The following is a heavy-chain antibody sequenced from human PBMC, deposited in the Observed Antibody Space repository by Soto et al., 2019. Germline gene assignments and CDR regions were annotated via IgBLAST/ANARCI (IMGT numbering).Heavy chain of an antibody. Sequence: EVKLLESGGGLAQPGGSLRLSCVGSGFTFDSYAISWVRQAPGKGLQWISAISGNGAGTDYAYSVKGRFTISRDNSKNTVHLQMNSLRAEDTALYYCAKDTVGGYSFWSGYYSDGLDVWGQGTMVTVSS. J-gene: IGHJ3*01. CDR2: ISGNGAGT. D-gene: IGHD3-3*01. CDR1: GFTFDSYA. V-gene: IGHV3-23*01. CDR3: AKDTVGGYSFWSGYYSDGLDV.